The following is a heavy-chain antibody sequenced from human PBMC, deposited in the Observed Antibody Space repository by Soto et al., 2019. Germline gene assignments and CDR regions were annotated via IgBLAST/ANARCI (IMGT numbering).Heavy chain of an antibody. J-gene: IGHJ5*02. CDR1: GYTFTDYD. V-gene: IGHV1-18*01. CDR2: ISVDNGNT. D-gene: IGHD4-4*01. Sequence: QGQLVQSGAEVKKPRASVKVSCKASGYTFTDYDISWVRQAPGQGLEWMGWISVDNGNTKYVESLQGRVTMTTDTSTSTAYLEVRSLRSDDTAVYYCARTSVSNYNWFDPWGQGTLVAVSS. CDR3: ARTSVSNYNWFDP.